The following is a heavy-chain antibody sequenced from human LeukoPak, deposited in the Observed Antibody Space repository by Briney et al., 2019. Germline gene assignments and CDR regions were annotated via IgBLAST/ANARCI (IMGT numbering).Heavy chain of an antibody. Sequence: PSETLSLTCTVSGGSISSYYWSWIRQPPGKGLEWIGYVYYSGSTYYNPSLKSRVTISVDTSKKQFSLKLTSVTTADTAVYYCAGGQDLRGFPTIYPFDYWGQGTLVTVSS. CDR3: AGGQDLRGFPTIYPFDY. D-gene: IGHD3-9*01. CDR2: VYYSGST. CDR1: GGSISSYY. J-gene: IGHJ4*02. V-gene: IGHV4-59*01.